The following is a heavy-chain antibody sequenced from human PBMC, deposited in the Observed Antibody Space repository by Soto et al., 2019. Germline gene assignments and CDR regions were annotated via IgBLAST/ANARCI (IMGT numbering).Heavy chain of an antibody. Sequence: GGSLRLSCAASGFTFSSYAMSWVRQAPGKGLEWVSAISGSGGSTYYADSVKGRFTISRDNSKNTLYLQMNSLRAEDTAVYYCAKGIVVVVAATDYFDYWGQGTLVTVSS. J-gene: IGHJ4*02. CDR1: GFTFSSYA. CDR3: AKGIVVVVAATDYFDY. CDR2: ISGSGGST. D-gene: IGHD2-15*01. V-gene: IGHV3-23*01.